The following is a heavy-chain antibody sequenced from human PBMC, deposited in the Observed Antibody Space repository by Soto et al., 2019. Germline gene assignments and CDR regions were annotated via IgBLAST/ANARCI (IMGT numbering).Heavy chain of an antibody. J-gene: IGHJ4*02. CDR3: ARARGSRYLEWSYTLDW. CDR2: IKEDGTEK. D-gene: IGHD3-3*01. Sequence: GSLRPSCAASGFTFSDYWMTWVRPAPGKGLEWVATIKEDGTEKYYVDSVKGRFTVSRDNTKTSLYLQMNSLRAEDTAVYYCARARGSRYLEWSYTLDWWGQGTQVTVSS. CDR1: GFTFSDYW. V-gene: IGHV3-7*01.